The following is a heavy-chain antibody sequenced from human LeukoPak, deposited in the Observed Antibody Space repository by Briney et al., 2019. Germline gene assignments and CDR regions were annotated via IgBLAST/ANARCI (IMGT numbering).Heavy chain of an antibody. D-gene: IGHD6-13*01. Sequence: AGSLRLSCSASGFTFSSFAMHWVRQAPGKGLEYVSAINSNGDITDYADSVKGRFTISRDNSKNTLHLQMSSLTVEDTAVYHCVKSPHASSSYFHYWGQGTLVTVSS. CDR1: GFTFSSFA. CDR3: VKSPHASSSYFHY. V-gene: IGHV3-64D*06. J-gene: IGHJ4*02. CDR2: INSNGDIT.